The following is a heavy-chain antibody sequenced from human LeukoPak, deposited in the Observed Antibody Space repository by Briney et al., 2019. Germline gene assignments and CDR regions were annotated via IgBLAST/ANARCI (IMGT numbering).Heavy chain of an antibody. V-gene: IGHV1-2*02. CDR3: ARVGYYDSSGYYSHWYFDL. CDR1: GYTFTGYY. Sequence: ASVKVSCKASGYTFTGYYMHWVRQAPGQGLEWMGWINPNSGGTNYAQKFQGRVTMTRDTSISTAYMELSRLRSDDTAVYYCARVGYYDSSGYYSHWYFDLWGRGTLVTVSS. CDR2: INPNSGGT. D-gene: IGHD3-22*01. J-gene: IGHJ2*01.